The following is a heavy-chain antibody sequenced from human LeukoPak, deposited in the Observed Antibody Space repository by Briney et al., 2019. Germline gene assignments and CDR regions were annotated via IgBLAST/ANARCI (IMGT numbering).Heavy chain of an antibody. J-gene: IGHJ3*02. CDR3: ASVSGYYGSGSSDAFDI. CDR2: ISAYNGNT. D-gene: IGHD3-10*01. V-gene: IGHV1-18*04. Sequence: ASVKVSCKASGYTFTSYGISWVRQAPGQGLEWMGWISAYNGNTNYAQKLQGRVTMTTDTSTSTAYMELRSLRSGDTAVYYCASVSGYYGSGSSDAFDIWGQGTMVTVSS. CDR1: GYTFTSYG.